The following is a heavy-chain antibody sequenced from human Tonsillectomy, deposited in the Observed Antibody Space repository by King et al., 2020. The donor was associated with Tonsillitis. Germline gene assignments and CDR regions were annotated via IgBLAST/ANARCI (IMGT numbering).Heavy chain of an antibody. D-gene: IGHD6-19*01. CDR3: AGGSGWYSDC. CDR2: IKQDGSAT. CDR1: GFTFSDYW. J-gene: IGHJ4*02. V-gene: IGHV3-7*03. Sequence: VQLVESGGGLAQPRGSLRLSCAASGFTFSDYWMSWFRQAPGKGLEWVANIKQDGSATYYVDSVKGRFTISRDNAKRSMDLQMNSLRVEDTAVYYCAGGSGWYSDCWGQGILVTVSS.